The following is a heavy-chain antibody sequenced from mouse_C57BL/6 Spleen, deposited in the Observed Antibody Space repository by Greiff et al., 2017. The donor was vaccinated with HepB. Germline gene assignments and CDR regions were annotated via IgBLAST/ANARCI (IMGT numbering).Heavy chain of an antibody. D-gene: IGHD1-1*01. CDR2: IDPSDSYT. CDR3: ARTGYYGSHYFDY. Sequence: QVQLQQPGAELVKPGASVKLSCKASGYTFTSYWMQWVKQRPGQGLEWIGEIDPSDSYTNYNQKFKGKATLTVDTSSSTAYMQLSSLTSEDSAVYYCARTGYYGSHYFDYWGQGTTLTVSS. V-gene: IGHV1-50*01. CDR1: GYTFTSYW. J-gene: IGHJ2*01.